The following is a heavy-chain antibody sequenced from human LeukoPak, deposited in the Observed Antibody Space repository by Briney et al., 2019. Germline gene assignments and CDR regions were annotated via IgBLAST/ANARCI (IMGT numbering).Heavy chain of an antibody. V-gene: IGHV4-39*01. D-gene: IGHD3-16*01. CDR2: VSYTGST. Sequence: SETLSLTCTVSGGSISSGSYYWAWIRQPPGKGLEWIATVSYTGSTYYNPSLKGRVTISVDTSKSQFSLKLTSVAAADTAVYYCAGLPAVDYFLFDSWGQGTLVTVSS. CDR1: GGSISSGSYY. CDR3: AGLPAVDYFLFDS. J-gene: IGHJ5*01.